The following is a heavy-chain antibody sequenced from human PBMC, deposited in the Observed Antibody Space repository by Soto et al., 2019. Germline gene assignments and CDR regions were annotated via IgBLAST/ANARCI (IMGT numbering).Heavy chain of an antibody. CDR2: ISGGGQAT. D-gene: IGHD3-3*01. CDR3: AKVGVATDGDYL. V-gene: IGHV3-23*01. Sequence: EGQLLESGGGLVQPGGSLRLSCVVSGFSISNHAMTWVRQAPGEGLEWVAFISGGGQATHYVDSVKGRFTISRDNSKNMVFLQMNSLRIEDTALYFCAKVGVATDGDYLWGQGTVVTVSS. J-gene: IGHJ5*02. CDR1: GFSISNHA.